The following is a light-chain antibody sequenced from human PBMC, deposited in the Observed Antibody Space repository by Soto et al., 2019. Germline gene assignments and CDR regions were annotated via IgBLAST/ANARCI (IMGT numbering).Light chain of an antibody. CDR1: QDIKTY. CDR3: QQSYTNPPT. J-gene: IGKJ1*01. Sequence: IQLTQSPSSLSASVGDRVSITCRASQDIKTYLAWYQQKHGKAPKLLISGTFTLQSGVPSRFNGSGSGTDFTLTISSLQPEDFATYFCQQSYTNPPTFGQGTKVEI. CDR2: GTF. V-gene: IGKV1-39*01.